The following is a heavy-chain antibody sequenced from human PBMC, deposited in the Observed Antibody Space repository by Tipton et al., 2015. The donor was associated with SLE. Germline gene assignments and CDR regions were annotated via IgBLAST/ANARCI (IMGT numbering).Heavy chain of an antibody. CDR3: ARSSSVRTLLWPTFAY. Sequence: LRLSCSVSGHSISSGFYWGLIRQSPGKGLEWIGNFYHRGTTYYNPSLKSRVTISADTSKNHLSLKLTSVTAADTAVYFCARSSSVRTLLWPTFAYWGQGTLVTVTS. CDR1: GHSISSGFY. CDR2: FYHRGTT. D-gene: IGHD2/OR15-2a*01. J-gene: IGHJ4*02. V-gene: IGHV4-38-2*01.